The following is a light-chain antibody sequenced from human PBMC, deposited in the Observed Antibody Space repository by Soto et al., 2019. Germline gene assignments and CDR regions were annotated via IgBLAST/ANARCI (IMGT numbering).Light chain of an antibody. J-gene: IGKJ1*01. Sequence: EIVLTQSPGTLSLSPGERAALSCRASQSVSSSYLAWYQQKPGQAPRLLIYGASSRATGIPDRFRGSGSGTDFTLTISRLEPEDFAVYYCQQYNKWPRTFGQGTKVDIK. CDR1: QSVSSSY. V-gene: IGKV3-20*01. CDR3: QQYNKWPRT. CDR2: GAS.